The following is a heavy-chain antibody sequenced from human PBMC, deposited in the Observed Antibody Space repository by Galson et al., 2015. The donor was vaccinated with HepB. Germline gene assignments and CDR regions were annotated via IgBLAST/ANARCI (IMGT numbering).Heavy chain of an antibody. D-gene: IGHD3-22*01. Sequence: SVKVSCKASGGTFSSYAISWVRQAPGQGLEWMGGIIPIFGTANYAQKFQGRVTITADESTSTAYMELSSLRSEDTAVYYCARFSTYDDSSGYYYEGGDNAFDIWGQGTMVTVSS. CDR1: GGTFSSYA. CDR2: IIPIFGTA. J-gene: IGHJ3*02. CDR3: ARFSTYDDSSGYYYEGGDNAFDI. V-gene: IGHV1-69*13.